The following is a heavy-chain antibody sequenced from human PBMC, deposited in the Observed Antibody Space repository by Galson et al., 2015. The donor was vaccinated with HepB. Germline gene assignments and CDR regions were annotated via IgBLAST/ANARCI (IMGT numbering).Heavy chain of an antibody. J-gene: IGHJ5*02. Sequence: SVKVSCKASGGTFSSYAISWVRQAPGQGLEWMGGIIPIFGTANYAQKFEGRVTITADKSTSTAYMELSSLRSEDTAVYYCARHSSGWWGWFDPWGQGTLVTVSS. CDR1: GGTFSSYA. D-gene: IGHD6-19*01. CDR2: IIPIFGTA. V-gene: IGHV1-69*06. CDR3: ARHSSGWWGWFDP.